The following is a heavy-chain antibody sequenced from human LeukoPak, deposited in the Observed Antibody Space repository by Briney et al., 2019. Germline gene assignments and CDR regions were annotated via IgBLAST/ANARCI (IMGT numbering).Heavy chain of an antibody. Sequence: PSETLSLTCTVSGGSISSYYWSWIRQPAGKGLEWIGRIYTSGSTNYNASLKSRVSMSVDTSKNQFSLKLSSVTAADTAVFYCARENSGSYREFDYWGQGTLVTVSS. CDR3: ARENSGSYREFDY. V-gene: IGHV4-4*07. J-gene: IGHJ4*02. D-gene: IGHD1-26*01. CDR1: GGSISSYY. CDR2: IYTSGST.